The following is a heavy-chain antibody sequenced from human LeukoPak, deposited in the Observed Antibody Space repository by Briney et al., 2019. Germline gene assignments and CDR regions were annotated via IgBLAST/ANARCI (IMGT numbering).Heavy chain of an antibody. CDR1: GGSISSYY. Sequence: SETLSLTCTVSGGSISSYYWSWIRQPPGKGLEWIGYIYSSGSTNYNPSLKSRVSMSADTSKNQFSLKLTSVTAADTAVYYCARGGKATVVTMWGQGILVTVSS. CDR3: ARGGKATVVTM. V-gene: IGHV4-59*12. D-gene: IGHD4-23*01. CDR2: IYSSGST. J-gene: IGHJ4*02.